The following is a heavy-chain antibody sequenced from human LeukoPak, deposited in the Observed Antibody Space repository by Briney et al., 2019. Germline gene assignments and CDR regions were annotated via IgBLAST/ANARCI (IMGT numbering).Heavy chain of an antibody. Sequence: PGGSLRLSCAASGFTFSSSSMGWFRQAPGKGLEWVSAISDSGTRTYYADPVKGRFTISRDNSENTLFLQMNSLRADDTAVYFCANRGVGGPATIDCWGQGTLVTVSS. CDR2: ISDSGTRT. D-gene: IGHD1-26*01. V-gene: IGHV3-23*01. CDR3: ANRGVGGPATIDC. J-gene: IGHJ4*02. CDR1: GFTFSSSS.